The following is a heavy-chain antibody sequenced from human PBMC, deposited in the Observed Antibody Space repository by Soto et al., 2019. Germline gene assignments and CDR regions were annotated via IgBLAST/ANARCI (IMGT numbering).Heavy chain of an antibody. Sequence: ASVKVSCKASGYTFTSYAMHWVRQAPGQRLEWMGWINAGNGNTKYSQKFQGRVTITRDTSASTAYMELSSLRSEDTAVYYCARDRGRTDNWSLVYCGWFDPWGQGTRVTVSS. V-gene: IGHV1-3*01. D-gene: IGHD1-1*01. CDR3: ARDRGRTDNWSLVYCGWFDP. CDR1: GYTFTSYA. J-gene: IGHJ5*02. CDR2: INAGNGNT.